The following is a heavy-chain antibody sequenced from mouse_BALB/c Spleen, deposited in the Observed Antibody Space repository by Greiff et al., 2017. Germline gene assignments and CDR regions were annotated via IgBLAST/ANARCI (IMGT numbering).Heavy chain of an antibody. J-gene: IGHJ3*01. Sequence: EVQLQESGGDLVKPGGSLKLSCAASGFTFSSYGMSWVRQTPDKRLEWVATISSGGSYTYYPDSVKGRFTISRDNAKNTLYLQMSSLKSEDTAMYYCALYGNYVWFAYWGQGTLVTVSA. CDR2: ISSGGSYT. CDR1: GFTFSSYG. V-gene: IGHV5-6*01. CDR3: ALYGNYVWFAY. D-gene: IGHD2-1*01.